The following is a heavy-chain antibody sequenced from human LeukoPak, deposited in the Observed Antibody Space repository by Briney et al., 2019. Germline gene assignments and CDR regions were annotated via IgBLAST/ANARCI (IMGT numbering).Heavy chain of an antibody. CDR1: GFTFSSYE. J-gene: IGHJ4*02. Sequence: GGSLRLSCAASGFTFSSYEMNWVRQAPGKGLEWVSYISSSGSTIYYADSVKVRFTISRDNAKNSLYLQMNSLRAEDTAVYYCARARGIDLESRGLDYWGQGAMV. CDR2: ISSSGSTI. D-gene: IGHD3-10*01. V-gene: IGHV3-48*03. CDR3: ARARGIDLESRGLDY.